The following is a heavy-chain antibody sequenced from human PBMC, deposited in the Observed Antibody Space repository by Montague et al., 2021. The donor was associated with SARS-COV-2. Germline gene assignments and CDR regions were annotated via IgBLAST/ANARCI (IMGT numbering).Heavy chain of an antibody. CDR2: IHHSGST. CDR3: ARGGYGGWTGYYFDY. J-gene: IGHJ4*02. Sequence: SDTLSLTRAVSGGSISSSNWWSWVRQPPGKGLEWIGEIHHSGSTNYNPSLKSRVTMSVDRSKNHFSLRLSSVTAADTAMYYCARGGYGGWTGYYFDYWGQGTLVTVSS. D-gene: IGHD4/OR15-4a*01. V-gene: IGHV4-4*02. CDR1: GGSISSSNW.